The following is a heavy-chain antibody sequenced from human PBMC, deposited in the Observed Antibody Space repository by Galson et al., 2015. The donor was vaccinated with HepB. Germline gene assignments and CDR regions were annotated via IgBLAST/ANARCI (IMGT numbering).Heavy chain of an antibody. CDR3: AKINSDFWSGSSFPYYYYMDV. CDR2: ISYDGSYK. J-gene: IGHJ6*03. V-gene: IGHV3-30*18. Sequence: SLRLSCAASGFTFSSYGMHWVRRAPGQGLEWVTVISYDGSYKYYADSVKGRFTISRDNSKNTLYLQMNTLRAADTAVYYCAKINSDFWSGSSFPYYYYMDVWGKGTTVTVSS. D-gene: IGHD3-3*01. CDR1: GFTFSSYG.